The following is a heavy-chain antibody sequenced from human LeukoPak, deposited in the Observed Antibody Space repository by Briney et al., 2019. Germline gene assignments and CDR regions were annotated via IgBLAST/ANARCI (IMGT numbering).Heavy chain of an antibody. Sequence: PGGSLRLSCAATGFAFSNSVMTWVRQGPGKGLEWVSGISGIVSGTYYADSVKGRFTISRDNSKNTLYLQMNSLRAEDTAVYYCAEHYYDSSGYFYCFDYWGQGTLVTVSS. V-gene: IGHV3-23*01. CDR3: AEHYYDSSGYFYCFDY. CDR1: GFAFSNSV. J-gene: IGHJ4*02. D-gene: IGHD3-22*01. CDR2: ISGIVSGT.